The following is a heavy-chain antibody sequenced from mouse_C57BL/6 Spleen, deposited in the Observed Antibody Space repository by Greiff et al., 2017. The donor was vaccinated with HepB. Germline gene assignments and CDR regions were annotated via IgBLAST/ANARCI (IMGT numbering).Heavy chain of an antibody. CDR2: INPSSGYT. CDR1: GYTFTSYW. CDR3: ARDYGSSLYYAMDY. Sequence: QVHVKQSGAERAKPGASGKQSCKASGYTFTSYWMHWVKQRPGQGLEWIGYINPSSGYTKYNQKFKDKATLTADKSSSTAYMQLSSLTYEDSAVYYCARDYGSSLYYAMDYCGQGTSVTVSP. V-gene: IGHV1-7*01. D-gene: IGHD1-1*01. J-gene: IGHJ4*01.